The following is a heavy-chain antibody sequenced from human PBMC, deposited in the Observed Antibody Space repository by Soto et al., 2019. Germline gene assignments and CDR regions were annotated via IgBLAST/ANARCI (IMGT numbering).Heavy chain of an antibody. J-gene: IGHJ6*02. CDR3: ARGYSIYDPSYYYYGMDV. CDR1: GFTFSSYW. Sequence: GGSLRLSCAASGFTFSSYWMSWVRQAPGKGLEWVANIKQDGSEKYYVDSVKGRFTISRDNAKNSLYLQMNSLRAEDTAVYYCARGYSIYDPSYYYYGMDVWGQGTTVTVSS. D-gene: IGHD4-4*01. CDR2: IKQDGSEK. V-gene: IGHV3-7*01.